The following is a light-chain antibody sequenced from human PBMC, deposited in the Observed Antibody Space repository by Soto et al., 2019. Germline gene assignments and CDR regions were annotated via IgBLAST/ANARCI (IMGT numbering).Light chain of an antibody. CDR3: TSYTSSSTYV. V-gene: IGLV2-14*01. J-gene: IGLJ1*01. CDR2: EVT. CDR1: SSDVGGYDY. Sequence: ALTQPASVSGSPGQSITISCTGTSSDVGGYDYVSWYQQHPGKAPKFMIYEVTNRPSGVSHRFSGSKSGNTASLTISGLQAEDEADYYCTSYTSSSTYVFGTGTKVTVL.